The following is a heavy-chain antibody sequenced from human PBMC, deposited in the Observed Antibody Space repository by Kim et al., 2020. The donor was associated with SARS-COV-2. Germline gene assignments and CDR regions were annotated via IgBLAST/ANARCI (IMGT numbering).Heavy chain of an antibody. V-gene: IGHV3-7*01. CDR2: MNGDGSVK. CDR3: ARDVSQDFGSGFYYDACDI. D-gene: IGHD3-10*01. Sequence: GGSLRLSCAASGFTHGPTWMTWVRQAPGKGLEWVANMNGDGSVKHYADSVKGRFTISRDNAKNSLYLQMNSLRGEDTAVYYCARDVSQDFGSGFYYDACDIWGRGTVVTVSS. J-gene: IGHJ3*02. CDR1: GFTHGPTW.